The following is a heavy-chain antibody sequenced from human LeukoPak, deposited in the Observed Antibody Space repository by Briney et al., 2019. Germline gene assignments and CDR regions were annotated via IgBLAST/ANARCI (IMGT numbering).Heavy chain of an antibody. CDR3: ARDWGSIKVITDY. J-gene: IGHJ4*02. V-gene: IGHV1-18*01. D-gene: IGHD3-16*01. Sequence: ASVKVSCKATGYTFTSYGISWVRQAPGQGLEWMGWISSNSDNTNYAQKLQGRVTMTTDTSTSTAYMELRSLRSDDTAVYYCARDWGSIKVITDYWGQGTLITVSS. CDR1: GYTFTSYG. CDR2: ISSNSDNT.